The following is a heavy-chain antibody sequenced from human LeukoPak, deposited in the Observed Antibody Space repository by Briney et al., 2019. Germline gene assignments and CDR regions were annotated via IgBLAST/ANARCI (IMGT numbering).Heavy chain of an antibody. CDR1: GFTFSSYS. D-gene: IGHD3-22*01. J-gene: IGHJ4*02. V-gene: IGHV3-7*01. Sequence: GGSLRLSCAASGFTFSSYSMNWVRQAPGKGLEWVANIKQDGSEKYYVDSVKGRFTISRDNAKNSLYLQMNSLRAEDTAVYYCARVNYYDSSGYQRSYYFDYWGQGTLVTVSS. CDR3: ARVNYYDSSGYQRSYYFDY. CDR2: IKQDGSEK.